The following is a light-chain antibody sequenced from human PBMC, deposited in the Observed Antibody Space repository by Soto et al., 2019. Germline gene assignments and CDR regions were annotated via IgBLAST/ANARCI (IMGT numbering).Light chain of an antibody. CDR2: KAT. CDR3: QQYNDFQYT. J-gene: IGKJ2*01. V-gene: IGKV1-5*03. CDR1: QIIGSW. Sequence: DIQMTQSPSTLSASVGDGVTITCRASQIIGSWLAWYQQKPGKAPKLLIYKATNVQSGVPSRFSGSGSGTDFSLTISSLQPEDSATYFCQQYNDFQYTFGPGTKLEI.